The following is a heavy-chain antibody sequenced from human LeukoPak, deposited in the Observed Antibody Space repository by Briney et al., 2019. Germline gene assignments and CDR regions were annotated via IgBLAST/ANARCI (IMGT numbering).Heavy chain of an antibody. CDR3: ARGGVDAFDI. D-gene: IGHD2-8*01. CDR2: IYYSGST. Sequence: SETLSLTCTVSGGSISSSSYYWGWIRHPPGKGLEWIGSIYYSGSTYYNPSLKSRVTISVDTSKNQFSLKLSSVTAADTAVYYCARGGVDAFDIWGQGTMVTVSS. CDR1: GGSISSSSYY. J-gene: IGHJ3*02. V-gene: IGHV4-39*01.